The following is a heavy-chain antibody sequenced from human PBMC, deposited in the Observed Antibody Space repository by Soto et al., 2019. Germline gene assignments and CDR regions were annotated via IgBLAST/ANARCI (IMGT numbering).Heavy chain of an antibody. CDR2: INAANGDT. D-gene: IGHD5-18*01. J-gene: IGHJ5*02. CDR1: GYIFTTYT. CDR3: ARPVDXAPNWFDP. V-gene: IGHV1-3*01. Sequence: ASVKVSCKTSGYIFTTYTIHWVRQAPGQRLEWMGWINAANGDTKYSQNFQGRVTITRDTSASTAYLELSNLRSEDTAVYYCARPVDXAPNWFDPWGQGTLVTVSS.